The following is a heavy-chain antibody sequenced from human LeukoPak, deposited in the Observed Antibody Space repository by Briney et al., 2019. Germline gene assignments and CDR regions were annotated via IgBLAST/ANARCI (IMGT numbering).Heavy chain of an antibody. Sequence: GGSLRLSCAASGFTFSSYSMNWVRQAPGKGLEWVSYISSSSTIYYADSVKGRFTISRDNAKNSLYLQMNSLRAEDTAVYYCARGWAEGYWGQGTLVTVSS. CDR2: ISSSSTI. V-gene: IGHV3-48*04. J-gene: IGHJ4*02. D-gene: IGHD6-13*01. CDR3: ARGWAEGY. CDR1: GFTFSSYS.